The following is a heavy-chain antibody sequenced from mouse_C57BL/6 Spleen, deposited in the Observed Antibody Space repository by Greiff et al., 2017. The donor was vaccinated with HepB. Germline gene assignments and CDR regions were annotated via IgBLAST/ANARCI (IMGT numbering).Heavy chain of an antibody. CDR3: ARIGNYADYYAMDY. D-gene: IGHD2-1*01. V-gene: IGHV1-7*01. J-gene: IGHJ4*01. Sequence: VQLQQSGAELAKPGASVKLSCKASGYTFTSFWLHWVKQRPGEGLEWFGYINPSSGYTKYNQKFKDKATLTADKSSSTAYMQLSSLTYEDSAVYYCARIGNYADYYAMDYWGQGTSVTVSS. CDR1: GYTFTSFW. CDR2: INPSSGYT.